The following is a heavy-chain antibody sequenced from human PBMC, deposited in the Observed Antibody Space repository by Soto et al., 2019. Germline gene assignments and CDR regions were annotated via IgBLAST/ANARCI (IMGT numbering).Heavy chain of an antibody. CDR2: IWYDGSNK. J-gene: IGHJ6*02. CDR3: ARDGQNQSPYAMDV. CDR1: GFTFSNNA. Sequence: RRLSCATSGFTFSNNAMHWVRQAPGKGLEWVAQIWYDGSNKYHADSVKGRFTISRDNSKNTVYLQMNSLRAEDMAVYYCARDGQNQSPYAMDVWGQGTTVTVSS. V-gene: IGHV3-33*01.